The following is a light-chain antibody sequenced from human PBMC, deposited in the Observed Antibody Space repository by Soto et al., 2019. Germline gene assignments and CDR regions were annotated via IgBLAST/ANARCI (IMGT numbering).Light chain of an antibody. V-gene: IGKV1-39*01. CDR2: AAS. J-gene: IGKJ1*01. Sequence: DIQMTQSPSSLSASVGDRVTITCRASQSISSYLNWYQQKPGKAPKLLISAASSLQSGVPSRFSGSGSGTDFTLTISSLQPEDVATYYCQQIYSTPSKPFGQGTTVQIQ. CDR3: QQIYSTPSKP. CDR1: QSISSY.